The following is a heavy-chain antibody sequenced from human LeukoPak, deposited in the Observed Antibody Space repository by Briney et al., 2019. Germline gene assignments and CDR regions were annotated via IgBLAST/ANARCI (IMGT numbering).Heavy chain of an antibody. D-gene: IGHD6-19*01. V-gene: IGHV3-23*01. Sequence: GGSLRLSCAASGFTFSSYGMSWVRQAPGKGLEWVSAISGSGGSTYYADSVKGRFTISRDNSKNTLYLQMNSLRAEDTAVYYCAKAGLSSGWHSVGYWGQGTLVTVSS. CDR2: ISGSGGST. CDR3: AKAGLSSGWHSVGY. CDR1: GFTFSSYG. J-gene: IGHJ4*02.